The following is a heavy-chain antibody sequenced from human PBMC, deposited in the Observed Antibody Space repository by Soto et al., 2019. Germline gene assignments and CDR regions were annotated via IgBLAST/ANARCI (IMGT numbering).Heavy chain of an antibody. CDR2: ITAHNGNT. Sequence: ASVKVSCKASGYTFTSYGFTWVRQAPGQGLEWMGWITAHNGNTNYAQKLQGRVTMTTDTSTSTAYMELRSLRSDDTAVYYCARDRDIVVVPAAISNYYYGMDVWGQGTTVTVSS. J-gene: IGHJ6*02. CDR3: ARDRDIVVVPAAISNYYYGMDV. D-gene: IGHD2-2*02. CDR1: GYTFTSYG. V-gene: IGHV1-18*04.